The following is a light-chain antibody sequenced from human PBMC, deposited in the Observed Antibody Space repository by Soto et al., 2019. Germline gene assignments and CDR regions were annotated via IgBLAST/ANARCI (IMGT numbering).Light chain of an antibody. CDR3: QQYGSSPIT. CDR1: QSVRSSQ. CDR2: GAS. J-gene: IGKJ5*01. Sequence: EIVLTQSPGTLSLAPGERATLSCRASQSVRSSQLAWYQQKPGQAPRLLIYGASSRATDIPDRFSGSGSGTDFTLTISRLEPEDFAVYYCQQYGSSPITFGQGTRLEMK. V-gene: IGKV3-20*01.